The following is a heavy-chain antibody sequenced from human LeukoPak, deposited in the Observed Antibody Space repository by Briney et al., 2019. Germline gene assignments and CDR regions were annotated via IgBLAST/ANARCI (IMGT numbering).Heavy chain of an antibody. J-gene: IGHJ6*03. Sequence: ASVKVSCKASGYTFTSYYMHWVRQAPGQGLEWMGIISPSGGSTSYAQKFQGRVTMTRDMSTSTVYMELSSLRSEDTAVYFCATHSPEWRYSGYYNYYYMDVWGNGTTVTVSS. V-gene: IGHV1-46*01. CDR1: GYTFTSYY. D-gene: IGHD5-12*01. CDR3: ATHSPEWRYSGYYNYYYMDV. CDR2: ISPSGGST.